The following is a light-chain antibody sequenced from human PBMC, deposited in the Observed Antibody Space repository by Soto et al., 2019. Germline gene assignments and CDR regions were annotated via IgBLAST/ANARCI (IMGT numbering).Light chain of an antibody. Sequence: EIVLTQSPATLSLSPGERATLSCRASQSVSNSSLAWYQQKPGQTPRLLMYGASSRPTGIPDRFSGSESGTDFTLTITRLEPEDFAVYYCHQYGSSPYTFGQGTKLEMK. CDR1: QSVSNSS. CDR2: GAS. J-gene: IGKJ2*01. V-gene: IGKV3-20*01. CDR3: HQYGSSPYT.